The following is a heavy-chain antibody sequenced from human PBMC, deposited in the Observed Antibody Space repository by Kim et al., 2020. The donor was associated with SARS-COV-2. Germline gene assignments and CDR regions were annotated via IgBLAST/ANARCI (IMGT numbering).Heavy chain of an antibody. D-gene: IGHD2-2*01. J-gene: IGHJ6*02. V-gene: IGHV3-15*01. CDR3: TTVVVVPAAMNRYYGMGV. Sequence: GGSLRLSCAASGFTFSNAWMSWVRQAPGKGLEWVGRIKSKTDGGTTDYAAPVKGRFTISRDDSKNTLYLQMNSLKTEDTAVYYCTTVVVVPAAMNRYYGMGVWGQGTTVTVSS. CDR2: IKSKTDGGTT. CDR1: GFTFSNAW.